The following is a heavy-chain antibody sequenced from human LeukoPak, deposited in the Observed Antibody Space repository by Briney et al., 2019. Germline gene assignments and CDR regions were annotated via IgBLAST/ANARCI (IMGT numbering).Heavy chain of an antibody. D-gene: IGHD6-13*01. CDR3: AKAFREYGSSTYSSFDI. J-gene: IGHJ3*02. V-gene: IGHV3-23*01. CDR2: ITGTT. Sequence: PGGSLRLSCAASGFTFSSYAMSWVRQAPGKGLQWVSTITGTTHYADSVRGRFTISRDNSKNILYLQMNSLSTEDTAIYYCAKAFREYGSSTYSSFDIWGQGTMVTLSS. CDR1: GFTFSSYA.